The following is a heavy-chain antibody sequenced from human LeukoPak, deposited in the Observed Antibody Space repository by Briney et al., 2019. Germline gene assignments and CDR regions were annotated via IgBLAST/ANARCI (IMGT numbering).Heavy chain of an antibody. V-gene: IGHV1-69*13. Sequence: SVKVFCKASGGTFSSYAISWARQAPGQGLEWMGGIIPIFGTANYAQKFQGRVTITADESTSTAYMELSSLRSEDTAVYYCARGRLKRGIAVAGNRWFDPWGQGTLVTVSS. CDR3: ARGRLKRGIAVAGNRWFDP. CDR2: IIPIFGTA. CDR1: GGTFSSYA. J-gene: IGHJ5*02. D-gene: IGHD6-19*01.